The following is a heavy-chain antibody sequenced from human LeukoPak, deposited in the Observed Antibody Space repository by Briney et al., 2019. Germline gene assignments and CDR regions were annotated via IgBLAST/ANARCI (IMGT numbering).Heavy chain of an antibody. V-gene: IGHV4-39*01. CDR2: IYYSGST. CDR3: ARVQPSSSWYSRGPTLFDY. CDR1: GGSISSSSYY. Sequence: PSETLSLTCTVSGGSISSSSYYWGWIRQPPGKGLEWIGSIYYSGSTYYNPSLKSRVTISVDTSKNQFSLKLSSVTAADTAVYYCARVQPSSSWYSRGPTLFDYWGQGTLVTVSS. J-gene: IGHJ4*02. D-gene: IGHD6-13*01.